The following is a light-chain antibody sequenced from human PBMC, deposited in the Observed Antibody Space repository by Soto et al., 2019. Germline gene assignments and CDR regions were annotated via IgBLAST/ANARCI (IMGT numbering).Light chain of an antibody. CDR1: SSNIGNNY. Sequence: QSVLTQPPSVSAAPGQKVIISCSGSSSNIGNNYVSWYQQLPGTAPRLLIYDANKRPSEIPDRFSGSKSATSATLGITGLQTGDEADYYCGAWDTILSGVVFGGGTKLTVL. V-gene: IGLV1-51*01. J-gene: IGLJ2*01. CDR3: GAWDTILSGVV. CDR2: DAN.